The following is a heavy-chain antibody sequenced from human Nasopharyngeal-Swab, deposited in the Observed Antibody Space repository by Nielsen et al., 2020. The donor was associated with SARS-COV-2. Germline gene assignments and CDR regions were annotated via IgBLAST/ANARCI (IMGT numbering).Heavy chain of an antibody. CDR1: GFSLSTSGMC. CDR3: ARIPGYSSGWYSGGMDV. CDR2: IDWDDDK. Sequence: SGPTLVKPPQTLTLTCTFSGFSLSTSGMCVSWIRQPPGKALEWLALIDWDDDKYYSTSLKTRLTISKETSKNQVVLTMTNMDPVDTATYYCARIPGYSSGWYSGGMDVWGQGTTVTVSS. D-gene: IGHD6-19*01. J-gene: IGHJ6*02. V-gene: IGHV2-70*01.